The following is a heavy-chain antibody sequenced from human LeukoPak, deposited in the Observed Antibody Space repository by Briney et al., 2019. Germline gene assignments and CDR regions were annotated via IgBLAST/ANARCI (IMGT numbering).Heavy chain of an antibody. CDR2: ISYDGSNK. Sequence: GRSLRLSGAASGFTFSSYAMHWVRQAPGKGLEWVAVISYDGSNKYYADSVKGRFTISRDNSKNTLYLQMNSLRAEDTAVYYCARYYHYGMDVWGQGTTVTVSS. CDR3: ARYYHYGMDV. J-gene: IGHJ6*02. V-gene: IGHV3-30-3*01. CDR1: GFTFSSYA.